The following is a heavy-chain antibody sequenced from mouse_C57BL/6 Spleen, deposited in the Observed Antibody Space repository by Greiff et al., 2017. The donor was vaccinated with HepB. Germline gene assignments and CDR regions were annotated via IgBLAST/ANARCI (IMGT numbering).Heavy chain of an antibody. CDR1: GYTFTEYT. D-gene: IGHD2-2*01. CDR2: FYPGSGSI. Sequence: VQLQQSGAELVKPGASVKLSCKASGYTFTEYTIHWVKQRPGQGLEWIGWFYPGSGSIKNNEKFKDKATLTADKSSSTVYMELSRVTSEDSAVYFCARHEEGYVYDVYFDVWGTGPTVTVSS. V-gene: IGHV1-62-2*01. CDR3: ARHEEGYVYDVYFDV. J-gene: IGHJ1*03.